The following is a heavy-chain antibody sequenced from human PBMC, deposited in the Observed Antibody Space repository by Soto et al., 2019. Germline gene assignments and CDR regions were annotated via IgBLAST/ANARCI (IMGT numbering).Heavy chain of an antibody. CDR1: GGSISSYY. J-gene: IGHJ6*03. V-gene: IGHV4-59*01. Sequence: QVQLQESGPGLVKPSETLSLTCTVSGGSISSYYWSWIRQPPGKGLEWIGYIYYSGSTNYNPSLKGRVTISVDTSKNQFSLKLSSVTAADTAVYCCARDSSIYSYGYRGGLRLDYYYYMDVWGKGTTVTVSS. CDR3: ARDSSIYSYGYRGGLRLDYYYYMDV. CDR2: IYYSGST. D-gene: IGHD5-18*01.